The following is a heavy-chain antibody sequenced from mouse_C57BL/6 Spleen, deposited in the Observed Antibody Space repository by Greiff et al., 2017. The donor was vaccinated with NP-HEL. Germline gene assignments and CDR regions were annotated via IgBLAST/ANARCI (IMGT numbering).Heavy chain of an antibody. D-gene: IGHD2-3*01. CDR3: ARRATIYDGYLSWFAY. CDR2: ISGGGGNT. J-gene: IGHJ3*01. CDR1: GFTFSSYT. Sequence: EVKLVESGGGLVKPGGSLKLSCAASGFTFSSYTMSWVRQTPEKRLEWVATISGGGGNTYYPDSVKGRFPISRANAKNTLYLQMRSLRSEDTALYYCARRATIYDGYLSWFAYWGQGTLVTVSA. V-gene: IGHV5-9*01.